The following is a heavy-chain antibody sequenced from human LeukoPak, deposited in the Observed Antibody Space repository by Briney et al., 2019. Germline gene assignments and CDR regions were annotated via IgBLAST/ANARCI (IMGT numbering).Heavy chain of an antibody. V-gene: IGHV1-8*02. J-gene: IGHJ4*02. CDR2: MNPNSGNA. Sequence: ASVKVSCKASGGTFSSYAISWVRQAPGQGLEWMGWMNPNSGNAGYAQRFQGRVTMTRNTSISTAYMELSSLRSEDTAVYYCARSVGVAAGTVDYWGQGTLVTVSS. CDR3: ARSVGVAAGTVDY. D-gene: IGHD6-13*01. CDR1: GGTFSSYA.